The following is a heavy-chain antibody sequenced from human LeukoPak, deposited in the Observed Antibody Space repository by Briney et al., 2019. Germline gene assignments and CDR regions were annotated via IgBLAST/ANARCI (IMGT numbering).Heavy chain of an antibody. J-gene: IGHJ6*02. V-gene: IGHV3-23*01. D-gene: IGHD6-13*01. CDR3: AKPGAAGTIYYYGMDV. Sequence: GASLRLSCAASGFTFSNYAMSWVRQAPGKGLEWVSNISGNGGGTYYADSVKGRFTISRDNSKNTLYLQMNSLRAEDTAVYYSAKPGAAGTIYYYGMDVWGQGTTVTVSS. CDR2: ISGNGGGT. CDR1: GFTFSNYA.